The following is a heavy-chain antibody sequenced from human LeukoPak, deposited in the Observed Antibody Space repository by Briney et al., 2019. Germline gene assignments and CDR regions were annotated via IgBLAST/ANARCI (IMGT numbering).Heavy chain of an antibody. D-gene: IGHD3-22*01. Sequence: GGSLRLSCAASGFTFSSYWMSWVRQAAGKGLEWVANIKQDGSEKYYVDSVKGRFTTSRDNAKNSLYLQMNSLRAEDTAVYYCARVGDNSGYYINFDYWGQGTLVTVSS. CDR1: GFTFSSYW. V-gene: IGHV3-7*05. CDR2: IKQDGSEK. CDR3: ARVGDNSGYYINFDY. J-gene: IGHJ4*02.